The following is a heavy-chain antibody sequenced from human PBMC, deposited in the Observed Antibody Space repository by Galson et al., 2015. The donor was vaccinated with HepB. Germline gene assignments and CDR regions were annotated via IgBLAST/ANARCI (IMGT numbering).Heavy chain of an antibody. Sequence: SLRLSCAASGFTVSSNYMSWVRQAPGKGLEWVSVIYSGGSTYYADSVKGRFTISRDNSKNTLYLQMNSLRAEDTAVYYCATGQWPDLFDYWGQGTLVTVSS. CDR2: IYSGGST. D-gene: IGHD6-19*01. J-gene: IGHJ4*02. CDR1: GFTVSSNY. V-gene: IGHV3-53*01. CDR3: ATGQWPDLFDY.